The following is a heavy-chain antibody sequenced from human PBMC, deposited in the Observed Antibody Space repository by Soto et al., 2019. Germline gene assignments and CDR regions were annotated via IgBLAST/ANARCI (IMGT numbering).Heavy chain of an antibody. CDR2: IIPIFGTA. J-gene: IGHJ6*02. V-gene: IGHV1-69*12. Sequence: QVQLVQSGAEVKKPGSSVKVSCKASGGTFSSYAISWVRQAPGQGLEWMGGIIPIFGTANYAQKFQGRVKNTADESTSTAYMELSSLRSEDTAVYYCARDQYSYGYDYYYGMDVWGQGTTVTVSS. D-gene: IGHD5-18*01. CDR1: GGTFSSYA. CDR3: ARDQYSYGYDYYYGMDV.